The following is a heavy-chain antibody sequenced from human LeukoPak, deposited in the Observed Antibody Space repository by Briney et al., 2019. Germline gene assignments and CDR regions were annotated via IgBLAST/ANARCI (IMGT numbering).Heavy chain of an antibody. Sequence: PGGSLRLSCAASGFTFSSYSMNWVRQAPGKGLEWVSSISSSSSYIYYADSVKGRFTISRDNAKNSLYLQMNSLRGDDTAVYYYARDRGSSSRLLNYFDYWGQGTLVTVSS. CDR2: ISSSSSYI. CDR1: GFTFSSYS. J-gene: IGHJ4*02. CDR3: ARDRGSSSRLLNYFDY. V-gene: IGHV3-21*04. D-gene: IGHD6-13*01.